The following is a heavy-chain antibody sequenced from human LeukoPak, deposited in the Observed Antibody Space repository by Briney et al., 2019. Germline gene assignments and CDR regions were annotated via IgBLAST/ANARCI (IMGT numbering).Heavy chain of an antibody. CDR3: ARDRAKDYYDSSGYYLDAFDI. CDR1: GGSLTGYY. J-gene: IGHJ3*02. CDR2: IYHSGST. V-gene: IGHV4-59*12. D-gene: IGHD3-22*01. Sequence: SETLSLTCTVSGGSLTGYYWSWIRQPPGEGLEWIGEIYHSGSTNYNPSLKSRVTISVDKSKNQFSLKLSSVTAADTAVYYCARDRAKDYYDSSGYYLDAFDIWGQGTMVTVSS.